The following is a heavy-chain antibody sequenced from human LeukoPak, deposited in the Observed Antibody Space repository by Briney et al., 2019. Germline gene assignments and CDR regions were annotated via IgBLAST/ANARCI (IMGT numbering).Heavy chain of an antibody. J-gene: IGHJ4*02. Sequence: PSETLSLTCTVSGGSISSGDYYWSWIRQPPGKGLEWIGYIYYSGSTYYNPSLKSRVTISVDTSKNQFSLKLSSVTAADTAVYYCARGYSGWYYYFDYWGQGTLVTVSS. D-gene: IGHD6-19*01. CDR1: GGSISSGDYY. CDR3: ARGYSGWYYYFDY. CDR2: IYYSGST. V-gene: IGHV4-30-4*08.